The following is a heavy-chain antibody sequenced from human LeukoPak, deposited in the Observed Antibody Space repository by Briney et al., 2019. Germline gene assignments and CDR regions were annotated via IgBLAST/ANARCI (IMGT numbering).Heavy chain of an antibody. V-gene: IGHV1-69*06. Sequence: ASVKVSCKASGVTFSNFAISWVRQAPGQGLEWMGGIIPIFGTANYAQKFQGRVTITADKSTSTAYMELSSLRSEDTAVYYCAKGATYYYDSSANIPDYWGQGTLVTVSS. CDR2: IIPIFGTA. J-gene: IGHJ4*02. CDR3: AKGATYYYDSSANIPDY. CDR1: GVTFSNFA. D-gene: IGHD3-22*01.